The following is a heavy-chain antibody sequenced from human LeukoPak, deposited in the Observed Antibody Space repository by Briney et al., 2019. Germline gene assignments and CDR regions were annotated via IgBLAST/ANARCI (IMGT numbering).Heavy chain of an antibody. D-gene: IGHD3-22*01. Sequence: SETLSLTCTVSGGPISSYYWNWIRQPPGKGLEWIGYIYYSGSTNYNPSLKSRVTISVDTSKNQFSLKLSSVTAADTAVYYCARGADSSGYYSIFYFDYWGQGTLVTVSS. V-gene: IGHV4-59*01. CDR2: IYYSGST. CDR1: GGPISSYY. CDR3: ARGADSSGYYSIFYFDY. J-gene: IGHJ4*02.